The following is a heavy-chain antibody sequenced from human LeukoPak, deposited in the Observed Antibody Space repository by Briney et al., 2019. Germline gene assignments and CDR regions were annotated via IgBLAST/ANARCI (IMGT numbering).Heavy chain of an antibody. CDR3: ARRSGTYHAFDI. Sequence: ASGTLSLTCAVSGGSISRSNWWSWVRQPPGKGLEWIGSFYYTGSTFYSPSLKSRVTISVDTSKNQFSLKLSSVTAADTAVYYCARRSGTYHAFDIWGQGTMVTVSS. CDR1: GGSISRSNW. J-gene: IGHJ3*02. V-gene: IGHV4-4*02. CDR2: FYYTGST. D-gene: IGHD1-26*01.